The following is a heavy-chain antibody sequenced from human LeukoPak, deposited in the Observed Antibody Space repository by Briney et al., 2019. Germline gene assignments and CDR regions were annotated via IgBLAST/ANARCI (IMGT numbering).Heavy chain of an antibody. J-gene: IGHJ6*03. CDR1: GFTFSSYG. Sequence: PGRSLRLSCAASGFTFSSYGMSWVRQAPGKGLEWVSAISGSGGSTYYADSVKGRFTISRDNSKNTLYLQMNSLRAEDTAVYYCAKDGGEYYDILTGYYPRLYYMDVWGKGTTVTVSS. CDR2: ISGSGGST. D-gene: IGHD3-9*01. CDR3: AKDGGEYYDILTGYYPRLYYMDV. V-gene: IGHV3-23*01.